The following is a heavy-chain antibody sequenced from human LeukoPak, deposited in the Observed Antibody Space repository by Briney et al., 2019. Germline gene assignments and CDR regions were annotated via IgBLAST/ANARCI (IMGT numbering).Heavy chain of an antibody. V-gene: IGHV3-30*02. CDR3: AKDRGASVSGFRMHV. J-gene: IGHJ6*03. D-gene: IGHD2-15*01. Sequence: PGGSLRLSCAASGFSFRNYGMHWVRQATGKGLEWVSFICGDGNNRFYADSVKGRFTISRDNSKNMLFLQMDTLRAEDTALYYCAKDRGASVSGFRMHVWGKGTTVIVSS. CDR1: GFSFRNYG. CDR2: ICGDGNNR.